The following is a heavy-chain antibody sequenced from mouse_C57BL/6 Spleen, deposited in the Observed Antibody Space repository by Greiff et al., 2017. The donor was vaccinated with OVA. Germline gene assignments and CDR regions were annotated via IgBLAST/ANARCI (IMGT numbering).Heavy chain of an antibody. CDR2: IDPNSGGT. Sequence: VQLQQPGAELVKPGASVKLSCKASGYTFTSYWMHWVQQRPGRGLEWIGRIDPNSGGTKYTEKFKSKATLTLDKPSSTAYMQLSSRTSEDSAVYYCARPSNWDSLYAMDYWGQGTSVTVSS. V-gene: IGHV1-72*01. CDR1: GYTFTSYW. J-gene: IGHJ4*01. D-gene: IGHD4-1*01. CDR3: ARPSNWDSLYAMDY.